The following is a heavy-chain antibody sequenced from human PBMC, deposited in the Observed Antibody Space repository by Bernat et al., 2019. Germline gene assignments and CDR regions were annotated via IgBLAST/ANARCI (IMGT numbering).Heavy chain of an antibody. CDR3: AKECARGSRNGCYANDSFDS. CDR2: IKCKTSAGTI. CDR1: GFTFSNAW. D-gene: IGHD3-3*01. V-gene: IGHV3-15*07. Sequence: EEQLVESGGGLVKPGGSLRLSCAASGFTFSNAWMNWVRQAPGKGLEWVGRIKCKTSAGTIDYAAHVKDRVIISRDDSENKLNLQMNRLKTGDTAQYYGAKECARGSRNGCYANDSFDSWGQGTGITVSS. J-gene: IGHJ3*02.